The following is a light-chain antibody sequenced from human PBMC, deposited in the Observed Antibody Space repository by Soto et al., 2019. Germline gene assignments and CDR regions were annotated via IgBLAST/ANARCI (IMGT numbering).Light chain of an antibody. V-gene: IGKV3D-15*01. CDR3: QQYNNWPLT. J-gene: IGKJ4*01. Sequence: EIVMTQSPATLSVSPGERATLSCRASQSVSSNLAWYQQKPGQAPRLLSYGASTRATGIPARFSGSGSGTEFNLTISSLQSEDFAVYYCQQYNNWPLTFGGGTKVEIK. CDR1: QSVSSN. CDR2: GAS.